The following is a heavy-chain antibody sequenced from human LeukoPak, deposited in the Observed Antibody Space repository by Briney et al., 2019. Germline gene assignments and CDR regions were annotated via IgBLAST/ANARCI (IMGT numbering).Heavy chain of an antibody. CDR3: ARDPEAQYYDFWSGYFDY. J-gene: IGHJ4*02. D-gene: IGHD3-3*01. V-gene: IGHV1-69*13. Sequence: GASVKVSCKASGYTFTSYGISWVRQAPGQGLEWMGWIIPIFGTANYAQKFQGRVTITADESTSTAYMELSSLRSEDTAVYYCARDPEAQYYDFWSGYFDYWGQGTLVTVSS. CDR2: IIPIFGTA. CDR1: GYTFTSYG.